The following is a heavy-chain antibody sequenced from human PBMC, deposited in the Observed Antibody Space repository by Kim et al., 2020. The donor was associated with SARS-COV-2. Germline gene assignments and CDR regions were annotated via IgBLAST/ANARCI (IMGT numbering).Heavy chain of an antibody. V-gene: IGHV4-39*07. CDR2: IYYSGST. Sequence: SQTLSLTCTVSGGSISSSSYYWGWIRQPPGKGLEWIGSIYYSGSTYYNPSLKSRVTISVDTSKNQFSLKLSSVTAADTAVYYCARDRGSYYVYYFDYWGQGTLVTVSS. CDR1: GGSISSSSYY. D-gene: IGHD1-26*01. CDR3: ARDRGSYYVYYFDY. J-gene: IGHJ4*02.